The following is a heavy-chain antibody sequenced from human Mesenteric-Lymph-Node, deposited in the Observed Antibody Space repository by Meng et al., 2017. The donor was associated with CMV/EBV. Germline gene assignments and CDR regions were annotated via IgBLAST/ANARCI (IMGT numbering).Heavy chain of an antibody. CDR1: GFTFSSYG. D-gene: IGHD2-2*01. Sequence: GESLKISCAASGFTFSSYGMHWVRQAPGKGLEWVAFIRYDGSNRYYADAVKGRFTISRDNSKNTLYLQLNSLRAEDTAVYYCAKDVVPAAISEYYFDSWGQGTLVTVSS. V-gene: IGHV3-30*02. CDR3: AKDVVPAAISEYYFDS. CDR2: IRYDGSNR. J-gene: IGHJ4*02.